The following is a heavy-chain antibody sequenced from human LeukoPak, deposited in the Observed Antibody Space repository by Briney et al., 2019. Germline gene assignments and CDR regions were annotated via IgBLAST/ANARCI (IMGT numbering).Heavy chain of an antibody. CDR1: GYSFTAYG. V-gene: IGHV1-18*01. J-gene: IGHJ5*02. Sequence: ASVRVSCKAPGYSFTAYGVTWVRQAPGQGLEWMGWISGYNGNTEYAQRFQGRLTLTTDTSTSTAYMELRRLRPDDTAVYYCARVITMVRGVSNWFDPWGQGTLVTVSS. CDR3: ARVITMVRGVSNWFDP. CDR2: ISGYNGNT. D-gene: IGHD3-10*01.